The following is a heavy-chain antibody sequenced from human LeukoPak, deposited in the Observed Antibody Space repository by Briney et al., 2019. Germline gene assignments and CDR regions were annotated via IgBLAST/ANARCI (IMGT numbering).Heavy chain of an antibody. CDR2: IRYDETKT. CDR3: AKSHLPNTYSGTYYCDY. V-gene: IGHV3-30*02. J-gene: IGHJ4*02. D-gene: IGHD1-26*01. Sequence: GGSLRLSCAASGFTFSYYGMHWVRQAPGKGLEWVAFIRYDETKTYFGDSVKGRFSISRDNSKNTVYLQMNSLRAEDTAMYYCAKSHLPNTYSGTYYCDYWGQGTLVTVSA. CDR1: GFTFSYYG.